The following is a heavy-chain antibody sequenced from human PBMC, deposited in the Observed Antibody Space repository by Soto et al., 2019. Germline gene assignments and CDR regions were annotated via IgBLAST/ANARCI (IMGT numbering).Heavy chain of an antibody. D-gene: IGHD3-10*01. V-gene: IGHV3-53*04. CDR2: IYSGGGT. CDR3: AKDHHYCYVINGSDT. J-gene: IGHJ5*02. CDR1: GLTVNSDH. Sequence: PGGSLRLSCAASGLTVNSDHLSWVRQAPGKGLEWVSIIYSGGGTYYADSVKGRFTISRHTSKNTLYLQMNSLRPDDTAVYYCAKDHHYCYVINGSDTWGQGTLVPVSA.